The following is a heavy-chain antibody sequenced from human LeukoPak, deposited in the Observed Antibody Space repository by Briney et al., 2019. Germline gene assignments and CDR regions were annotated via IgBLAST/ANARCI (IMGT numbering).Heavy chain of an antibody. CDR3: ARSREPGRDGDY. CDR1: GFTFPSYW. V-gene: IGHV3-74*01. Sequence: PGGSLRLSCAASGFTFPSYWMHWVRQAPGKGLVWVSRINTDGSSPSYADSVKGRFTISRDNAKNTLFLQMNSLRAEDTAVYYCARSREPGRDGDYWGQGTLVTVSS. J-gene: IGHJ4*02. D-gene: IGHD5-24*01. CDR2: INTDGSSP.